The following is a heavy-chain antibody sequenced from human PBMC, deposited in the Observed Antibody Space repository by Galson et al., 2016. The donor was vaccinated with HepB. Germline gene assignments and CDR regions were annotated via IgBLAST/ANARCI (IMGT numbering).Heavy chain of an antibody. CDR3: ARVRYYGSDL. V-gene: IGHV3-7*01. J-gene: IGHJ6*02. Sequence: SLRLSCAASGFTFSSYWMSWVRQAPGKGLEWVANIKQDESEKYYVDSIKGRFTIFRDNGEQSLYLQMNSLRAEDTAVYYCARVRYYGSDLWGQGTTVTVSS. CDR2: IKQDESEK. CDR1: GFTFSSYW.